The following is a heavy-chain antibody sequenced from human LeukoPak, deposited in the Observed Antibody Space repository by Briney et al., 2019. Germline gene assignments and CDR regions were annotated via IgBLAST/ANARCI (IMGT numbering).Heavy chain of an antibody. J-gene: IGHJ4*02. CDR2: IDYDGSIT. D-gene: IGHD1-7*01. CDR3: VKDLGGNYDY. CDR1: GFTFSCYW. V-gene: IGHV3-74*01. Sequence: GGSLRLSCAASGFTFSCYWIHWVRQVPGKGLVWVSRIDYDGSITNYADSVKGRFTISRDNARNTLYLQMNSLRVDDTAVYYCVKDLGGNYDYWGQGTLVTVSS.